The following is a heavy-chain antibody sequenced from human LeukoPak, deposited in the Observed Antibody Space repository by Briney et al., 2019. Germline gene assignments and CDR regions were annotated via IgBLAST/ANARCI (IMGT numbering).Heavy chain of an antibody. Sequence: SETLSLTCTVSGGSISSGDYYWSWIRQPPGKGLEWIGYIYYTGSTNYNPSLKSRATMSVDTSKNQVSLKMTSVTVADTAVYYCARPSIPSAAASALDIWGQGTMVTVS. CDR3: ARPSIPSAAASALDI. V-gene: IGHV4-61*08. CDR1: GGSISSGDYY. J-gene: IGHJ3*02. CDR2: IYYTGST. D-gene: IGHD2-2*01.